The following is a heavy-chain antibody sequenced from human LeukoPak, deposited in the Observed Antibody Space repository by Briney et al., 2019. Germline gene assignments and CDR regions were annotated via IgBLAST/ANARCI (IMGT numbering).Heavy chain of an antibody. CDR1: GYTFTSYG. Sequence: ASVKVSCKASGYTFTSYGISWVRQAPGQGLEWMGWISAYNGNTNYAQKLQGRVTMTTDTSTSTACMELRSLRSDDTAVYYCARVSYGDYEYFQHWGQGTLVTVSS. J-gene: IGHJ1*01. CDR2: ISAYNGNT. CDR3: ARVSYGDYEYFQH. V-gene: IGHV1-18*01. D-gene: IGHD4-17*01.